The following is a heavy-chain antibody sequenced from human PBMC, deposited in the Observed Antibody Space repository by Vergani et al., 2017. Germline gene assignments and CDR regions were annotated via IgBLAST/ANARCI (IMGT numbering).Heavy chain of an antibody. CDR2: INPNSGGT. CDR3: ARDRAEHPSEFGVVIDAFDI. V-gene: IGHV1-2*04. CDR1: GYTFTGYY. D-gene: IGHD3-10*01. Sequence: QVQLVQSGAEVKKPGASVKVSCKASGYTFTGYYMHWVRQAPGQGLEWMGWINPNSGGTNYAQKFQGWVTMTRDTSISTAYMELSRLRSEDTAVYYCARDRAEHPSEFGVVIDAFDIWGQGTMVTVSS. J-gene: IGHJ3*02.